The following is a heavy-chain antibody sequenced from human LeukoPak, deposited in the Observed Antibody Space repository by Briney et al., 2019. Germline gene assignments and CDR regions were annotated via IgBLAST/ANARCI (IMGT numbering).Heavy chain of an antibody. V-gene: IGHV1-46*01. CDR3: ARDQEGFDY. Sequence: ASVKVSCKASGYTFTSYYIHWVRQAPRQGLEWMGTINPSGGSTNYAQKFQGRVTVTRDTSTSTVHMELSGLRSEDTAVYYCARDQEGFDYWGQGTLVTVSS. J-gene: IGHJ4*02. CDR1: GYTFTSYY. CDR2: INPSGGST.